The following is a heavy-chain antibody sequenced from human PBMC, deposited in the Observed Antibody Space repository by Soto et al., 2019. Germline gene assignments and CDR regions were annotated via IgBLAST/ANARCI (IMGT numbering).Heavy chain of an antibody. CDR3: GGVKGGGRRLLLWFGEFDY. CDR2: MNPNSGNT. J-gene: IGHJ4*02. D-gene: IGHD3-10*01. V-gene: IGHV1-8*01. Sequence: QVQLVQSGAEVKKPGASVKVSCKASGYTFTSYDINWVRQATGQGLEWMGWMNPNSGNTGYAQKFQGRVTMTRNTSKSTAYMGVESLRFGDTAVFYWGGVKGGGRRLLLWFGEFDYWGQGTLVTVSS. CDR1: GYTFTSYD.